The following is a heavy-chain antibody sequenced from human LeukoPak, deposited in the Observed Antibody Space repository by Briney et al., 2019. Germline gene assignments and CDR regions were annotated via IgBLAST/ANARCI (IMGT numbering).Heavy chain of an antibody. Sequence: GGSLRLSCAASGFTFSSYWIHWVRQAAGKGLVWVSRINSDGSSTSYADSVKGRFTISRDNAKNTLYLQMNTLRAEDTALYYCARERSYYYGSGSHRRFDYWGQGTLVTVSS. J-gene: IGHJ4*02. D-gene: IGHD3-10*01. V-gene: IGHV3-74*01. CDR1: GFTFSSYW. CDR2: INSDGSST. CDR3: ARERSYYYGSGSHRRFDY.